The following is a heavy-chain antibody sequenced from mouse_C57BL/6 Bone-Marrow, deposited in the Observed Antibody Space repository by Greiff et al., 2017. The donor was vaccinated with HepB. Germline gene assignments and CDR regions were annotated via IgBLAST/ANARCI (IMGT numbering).Heavy chain of an antibody. D-gene: IGHD2-5*01. CDR3: ARDYSNYHWYFDV. V-gene: IGHV1-55*01. CDR1: GYTFTSYW. J-gene: IGHJ1*03. Sequence: QVQLKESGAELVKPGASVKMSCKASGYTFTSYWITWVKQRPGQGLEWIGDIYPGSGSTNYNEKFKSKATLTVDTSSSTAYMQLSSLTSEDSAVYYCARDYSNYHWYFDVWGTGTTVTVSS. CDR2: IYPGSGST.